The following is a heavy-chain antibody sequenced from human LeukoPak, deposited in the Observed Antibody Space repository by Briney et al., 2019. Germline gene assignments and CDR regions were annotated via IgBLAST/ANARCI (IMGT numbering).Heavy chain of an antibody. D-gene: IGHD6-13*01. Sequence: SETLSLTCIVSDGSISSFLWSWIRQPPGKGLEWIGYIYYSGSTKYNPSLKSRVTISVDTSKTQFSLKLSSVTAADTAVYYCAGHHYRSNFLSDAFDIWGQGTIVTVSS. J-gene: IGHJ3*02. V-gene: IGHV4-59*08. CDR3: AGHHYRSNFLSDAFDI. CDR2: IYYSGST. CDR1: DGSISSFL.